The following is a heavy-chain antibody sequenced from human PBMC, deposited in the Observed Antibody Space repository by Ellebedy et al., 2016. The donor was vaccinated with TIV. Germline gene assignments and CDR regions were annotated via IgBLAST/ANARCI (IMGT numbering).Heavy chain of an antibody. D-gene: IGHD6-19*01. CDR1: VGTFSSYA. CDR2: ISAYNGNT. J-gene: IGHJ4*02. CDR3: ARDSSKAEIAVAGADFDY. Sequence: AASVKVSCKASVGTFSSYAISWVRQAPGQGLEWMGWISAYNGNTNYAQKLQGRVTMTTDTSTSTAYMELRSLRSDDTAVYYCARDSSKAEIAVAGADFDYWGQGTLVTVSS. V-gene: IGHV1-18*01.